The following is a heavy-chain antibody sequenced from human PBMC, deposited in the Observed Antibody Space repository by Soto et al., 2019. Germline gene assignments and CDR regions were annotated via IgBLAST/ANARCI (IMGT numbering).Heavy chain of an antibody. J-gene: IGHJ4*02. CDR3: ARVGQGQYYFDY. Sequence: QTPGEGLVWVSRISPDGSRTSYADSVKGRFTISRDNAENTLYQQMNSLRAEDTAVYYCARVGQGQYYFDYWGQGTLVTVSS. V-gene: IGHV3-74*01. CDR2: ISPDGSRT.